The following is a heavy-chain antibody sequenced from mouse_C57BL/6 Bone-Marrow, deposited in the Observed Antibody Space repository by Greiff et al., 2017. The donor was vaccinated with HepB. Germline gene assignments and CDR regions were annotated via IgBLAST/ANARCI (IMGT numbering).Heavy chain of an antibody. Sequence: QVQLQHSGAELARPGASVKMSCKASGYTFTSYTMHWVKQRPGQGLEWIGYINPSSGYTKYNQKFKDKATLTADKSSSTAYMQLSSLTSEDSAVYYCARGGGNSYYAMDYWGQGTSVTVSS. D-gene: IGHD2-1*01. CDR3: ARGGGNSYYAMDY. J-gene: IGHJ4*01. V-gene: IGHV1-4*01. CDR1: GYTFTSYT. CDR2: INPSSGYT.